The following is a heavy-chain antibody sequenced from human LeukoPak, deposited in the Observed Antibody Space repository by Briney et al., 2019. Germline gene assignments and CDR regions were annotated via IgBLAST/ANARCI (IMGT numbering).Heavy chain of an antibody. Sequence: PSETLSLTCTVSGGSISSYYWSWIRQPPGKGLEWIGYIYYSGSTNYNPSLKSRVTISVDTSKNQFSLKLSSVTAADTAVYYSARHAPPKGTSYYYYGMDVWGQGTTVTVSS. CDR3: ARHAPPKGTSYYYYGMDV. D-gene: IGHD1-7*01. J-gene: IGHJ6*02. CDR1: GGSISSYY. V-gene: IGHV4-59*08. CDR2: IYYSGST.